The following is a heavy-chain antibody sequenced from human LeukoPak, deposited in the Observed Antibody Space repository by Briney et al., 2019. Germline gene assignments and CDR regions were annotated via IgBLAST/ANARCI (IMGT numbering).Heavy chain of an antibody. CDR2: IRWDSGDI. CDR1: GFTFNDYA. CDR3: AKDSQDYYGSGTYSTYLDS. V-gene: IGHV3-9*01. J-gene: IGHJ4*02. Sequence: GGSLRLSCGASGFTFNDYAMHWVRQPPGKGLEWVSGIRWDSGDIGYADSVKGRFTISRDNAKNSLYLQMNSLRAEDTALYYCAKDSQDYYGSGTYSTYLDSWGQGALVTVSS. D-gene: IGHD3-10*01.